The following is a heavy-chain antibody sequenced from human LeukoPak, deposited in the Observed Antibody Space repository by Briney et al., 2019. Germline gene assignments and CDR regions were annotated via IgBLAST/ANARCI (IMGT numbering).Heavy chain of an antibody. CDR2: INEDGSTT. J-gene: IGHJ4*02. D-gene: IGHD1-26*01. V-gene: IGHV3-74*01. CDR1: GFTFSSNW. Sequence: SGGSLRLSCAASGFTFSSNWMHWVRQAPGKGLVWVSRINEDGSTTNYADSVKDRSTIFRDNAKNTLYLQMNSLRAEDTAVYYCVRDLGGRSGHWGQGTLVTVSS. CDR3: VRDLGGRSGH.